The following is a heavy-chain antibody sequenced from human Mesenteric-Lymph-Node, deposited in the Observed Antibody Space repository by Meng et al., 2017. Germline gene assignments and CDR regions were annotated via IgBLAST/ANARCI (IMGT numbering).Heavy chain of an antibody. CDR3: ARGLRQRWPAYDTFDM. CDR2: MNPHIGNT. CDR1: CNTFSSDD. D-gene: IGHD5-18*01. Sequence: VAAVKKCGSSVKSSCKAHCNTFSSDDIKWVRQATGQGLEWMGWMNPHIGNTGYAQKFQGRVTITRNTSINTAYMELSSLRSEDTAVYYCARGLRQRWPAYDTFDMWGQGTMVTVSS. V-gene: IGHV1-8*01. J-gene: IGHJ3*02.